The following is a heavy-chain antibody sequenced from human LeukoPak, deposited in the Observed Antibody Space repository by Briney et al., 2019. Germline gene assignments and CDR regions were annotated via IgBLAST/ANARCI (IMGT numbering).Heavy chain of an antibody. J-gene: IGHJ4*02. CDR3: ARGDRRTDYYGSGTYYNFDH. CDR2: FSDTGSYM. Sequence: GESLRISCVTSGFDFSSHYMNWLRQAPGKRLEWVSSFSDTGSYMYYADSVKGRFTISRDNAKNSLYLQMNSRRADDTAVYYCARGDRRTDYYGSGTYYNFDHWGQGILVTVYS. V-gene: IGHV3-21*04. CDR1: GFDFSSHY. D-gene: IGHD3-10*01.